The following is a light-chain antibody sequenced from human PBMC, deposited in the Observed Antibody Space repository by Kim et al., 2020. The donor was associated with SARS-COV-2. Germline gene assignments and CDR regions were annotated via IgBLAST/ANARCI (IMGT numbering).Light chain of an antibody. V-gene: IGKV4-1*01. J-gene: IGKJ2*03. CDR2: WAS. Sequence: ATLICKTSHAVLYNSNNNNYLALYQQKPGQAPKLIIYWASMRESVVSYRFSGSGSETDFTLTISSLQAEDVAVDYCQQYYSPPPSFGQGTKLEI. CDR3: QQYYSPPPS. CDR1: HAVLYNSNNNNY.